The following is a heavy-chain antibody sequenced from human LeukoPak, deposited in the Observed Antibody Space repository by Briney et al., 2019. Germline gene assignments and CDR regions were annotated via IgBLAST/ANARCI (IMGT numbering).Heavy chain of an antibody. CDR2: INGDGGST. CDR3: AKSTSVGGIGGTDAFDI. J-gene: IGHJ3*02. Sequence: PGGSLRLSCAASGFTFSTYAMSWVRQAPGQGLEWVSSINGDGGSTYYAESVKGRFTVSRDNSKNTLYLQMDSLRAEDTAVYYCAKSTSVGGIGGTDAFDIWGQGTMVTVSS. V-gene: IGHV3-23*01. D-gene: IGHD1-1*01. CDR1: GFTFSTYA.